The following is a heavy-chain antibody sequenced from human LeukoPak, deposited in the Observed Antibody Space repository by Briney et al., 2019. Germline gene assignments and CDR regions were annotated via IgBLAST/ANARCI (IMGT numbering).Heavy chain of an antibody. J-gene: IGHJ4*02. CDR1: GFTYSSHW. Sequence: GGSLRLSCAASGFTYSSHWMHSVRQAPGKGLVWVSRIDSDGRITTYADSVKGRFTISRDNAKNTLYLQMNTLRDEDTAGYYCSRDYNWNPSDYWGQGTLVTVSS. CDR2: IDSDGRIT. CDR3: SRDYNWNPSDY. D-gene: IGHD1-1*01. V-gene: IGHV3-74*01.